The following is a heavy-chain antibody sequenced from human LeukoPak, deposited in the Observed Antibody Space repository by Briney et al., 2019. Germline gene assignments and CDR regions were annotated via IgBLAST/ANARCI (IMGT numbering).Heavy chain of an antibody. CDR1: GCPIRRFY. V-gene: IGHV4-59*08. CDR3: ARLRRDDYSTFDY. CDR2: IHYSGSS. Sequence: SDTQSLMCTVWGCPIRRFYWSWIRQPPAKALQWIGYIHYSGSSNYNPSLTSRVTISVDTSKNQFSLKLSFVTAADTAVYYCARLRRDDYSTFDYWGQGSLVTVSS. D-gene: IGHD5-24*01. J-gene: IGHJ4*02.